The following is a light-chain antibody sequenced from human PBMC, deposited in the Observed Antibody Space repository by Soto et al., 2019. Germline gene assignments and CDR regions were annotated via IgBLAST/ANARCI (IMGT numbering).Light chain of an antibody. CDR2: GAS. J-gene: IGKJ1*01. CDR1: QSVSSN. CDR3: QQYQKWWT. V-gene: IGKV3-15*01. Sequence: IVIWDDPPTLTWSPGERDTLSCRASQSVSSNLAWYQQKPGQAPRLLIYGASTRAIGIPARFSGSGSGTEFTLTISSLQSDDFAVYYCQQYQKWWTFGQGTKVDI.